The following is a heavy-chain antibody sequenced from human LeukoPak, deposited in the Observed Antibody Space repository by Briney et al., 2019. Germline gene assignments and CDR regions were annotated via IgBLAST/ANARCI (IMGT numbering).Heavy chain of an antibody. Sequence: PGGCLRLSRAASGFIFSRYAMSWVPQAPGKGLEWVSTISGSGGSTYYADSVKGRFTISRDNSKNTVYLKMNSLRAEDTAVYYCAKARSCINAVCHGDFDYWGQGTLVTVSS. V-gene: IGHV3-23*01. D-gene: IGHD2-8*01. CDR3: AKARSCINAVCHGDFDY. CDR1: GFIFSRYA. CDR2: ISGSGGST. J-gene: IGHJ4*02.